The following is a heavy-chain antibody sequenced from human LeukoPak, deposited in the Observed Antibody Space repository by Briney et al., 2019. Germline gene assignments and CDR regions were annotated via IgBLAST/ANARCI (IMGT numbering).Heavy chain of an antibody. CDR1: GFTFSTYS. D-gene: IGHD5-24*01. J-gene: IGHJ4*02. V-gene: IGHV3-74*01. CDR2: INSDGSST. Sequence: PGGSLRLSCVGSGFTFSTYSMNWVRQTPGKGLVWVSRINSDGSSTSYADSVKGRFTISRDNAKNTVYLQMNSLRAEDTAVYYCASKRWLQSSFDYWGQGTLVTVSS. CDR3: ASKRWLQSSFDY.